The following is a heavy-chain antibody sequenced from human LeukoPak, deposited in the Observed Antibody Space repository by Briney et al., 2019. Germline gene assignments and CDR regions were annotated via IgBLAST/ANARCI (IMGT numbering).Heavy chain of an antibody. CDR1: GYTFTGYY. CDR2: INPNSGGT. CDR3: ARFIGGGDDPIRLDH. V-gene: IGHV1-2*02. Sequence: GASVKVSCKASGYTFTGYYMHWVRQAPGQGLEWMGWINPNSGGTNYAQKFQGRVTMTRDTSISTAHLELSRLRSDDSAIYYCARFIGGGDDPIRLDHWGQGTLVTVSS. J-gene: IGHJ4*02. D-gene: IGHD2-21*01.